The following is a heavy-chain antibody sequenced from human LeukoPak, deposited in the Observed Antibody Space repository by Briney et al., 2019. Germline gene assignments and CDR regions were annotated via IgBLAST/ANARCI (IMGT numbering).Heavy chain of an antibody. CDR2: IYTRGST. Sequence: PSETLSLTCTVSGGSISSYYWSWIRQPAGKGLEWIGRIYTRGSTNYNPSLKSRVTMSVDTSKNQSSLKLSSVTAADTAVYYCARGRYCSADICSGGDAFDIWGQGTMVSVSS. V-gene: IGHV4-4*07. CDR3: ARGRYCSADICSGGDAFDI. J-gene: IGHJ3*02. CDR1: GGSISSYY. D-gene: IGHD2-15*01.